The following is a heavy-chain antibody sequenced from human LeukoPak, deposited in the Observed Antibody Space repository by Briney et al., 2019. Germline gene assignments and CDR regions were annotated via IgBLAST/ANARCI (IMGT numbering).Heavy chain of an antibody. CDR2: ITNSGGAT. D-gene: IGHD2-15*01. CDR1: GFTFNNYA. CDR3: VKYSRYFDY. V-gene: IGHV3-23*01. J-gene: IGHJ4*02. Sequence: GGSLRLSCEAPGFTFNNYAMSWVRQAPGKGPDWVSTITNSGGATYYADSVKGRFTISRDNSQKTLYLEMNSLRAEDTAVYYCVKYSRYFDYWGQGTLVTVSS.